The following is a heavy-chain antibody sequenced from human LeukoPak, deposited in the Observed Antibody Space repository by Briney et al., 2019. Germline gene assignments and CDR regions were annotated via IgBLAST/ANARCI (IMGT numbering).Heavy chain of an antibody. D-gene: IGHD5-24*01. J-gene: IGHJ4*02. Sequence: GASVKVSCKASGGTFSSYAISWVRQAPGQGLEWMGGIIPIFGTANYAQKFQGRVTITADESTSTAYMELSSLRSEDTAVYYCARDEGFRDGYNGCWGQGTLVTVSS. CDR2: IIPIFGTA. CDR3: ARDEGFRDGYNGC. V-gene: IGHV1-69*01. CDR1: GGTFSSYA.